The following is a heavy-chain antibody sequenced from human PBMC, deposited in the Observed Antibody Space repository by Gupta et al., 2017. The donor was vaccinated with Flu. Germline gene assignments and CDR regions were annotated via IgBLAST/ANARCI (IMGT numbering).Heavy chain of an antibody. V-gene: IGHV4-61*02. CDR1: GASISSSTYY. J-gene: IGHJ5*02. D-gene: IGHD2-21*01. Sequence: QVQLRESGPGLVKPSQTLSLTCTVSGASISSSTYYWSWIRQPAEKGLEWLGRVYVSGITNYNPSLKSRVTISVDRSKNQFSLRLTSVTAADTAMYYCVKGPYSSDWSGQNWFDPWGQGTLVTVSS. CDR3: VKGPYSSDWSGQNWFDP. CDR2: VYVSGIT.